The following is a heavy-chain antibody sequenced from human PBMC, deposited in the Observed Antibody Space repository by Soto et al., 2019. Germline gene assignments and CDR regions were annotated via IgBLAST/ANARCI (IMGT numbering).Heavy chain of an antibody. CDR3: AKDRNSDHNSGWPQGH. CDR1: GFTFSGYG. Sequence: QVQLVESGGCVVHPGRSVRLSCAASGFTFSGYGMHWVRQAPGKGLDWVAAISNDAHTKHYADSVQGRFTISRDNSKNTLDLQMDSLRPEDTAVYYCAKDRNSDHNSGWPQGHWGQGTLVAVSS. J-gene: IGHJ4*02. V-gene: IGHV3-30*18. D-gene: IGHD6-19*01. CDR2: ISNDAHTK.